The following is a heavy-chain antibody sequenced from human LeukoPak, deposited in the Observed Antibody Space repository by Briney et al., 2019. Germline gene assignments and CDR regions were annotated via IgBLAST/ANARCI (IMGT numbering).Heavy chain of an antibody. V-gene: IGHV4-39*07. CDR1: GGSISSGGYY. J-gene: IGHJ4*02. D-gene: IGHD2-2*01. Sequence: PSETLSLTCTVSGGSISSGGYYWSWVRQAPGKGLEWIGEISHGGTTNYNPSLRSRVAMSLDRANNQFSLSLTSVTAADTAVYYCTRESRPFCPFAYWGQGVLVTVSS. CDR2: ISHGGTT. CDR3: TRESRPFCPFAY.